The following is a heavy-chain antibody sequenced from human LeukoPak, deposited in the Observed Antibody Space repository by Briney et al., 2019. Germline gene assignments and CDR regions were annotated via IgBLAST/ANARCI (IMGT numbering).Heavy chain of an antibody. Sequence: PGGSLRLSCAASGFTFSSYSMSWVRQAPGKGLEWVSSISGSGSYISYADSVKGRFTISRDNAKNSLYLQMNSLRAEDTAVYYCARVEREPPDSWGQGTLVTVSS. CDR2: ISGSGSYI. CDR3: ARVEREPPDS. V-gene: IGHV3-21*01. J-gene: IGHJ4*02. D-gene: IGHD1-14*01. CDR1: GFTFSSYS.